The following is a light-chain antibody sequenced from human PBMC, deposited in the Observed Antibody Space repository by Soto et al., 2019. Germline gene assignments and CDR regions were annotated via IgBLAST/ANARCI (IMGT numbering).Light chain of an antibody. CDR2: GAS. CDR1: QSVSSN. V-gene: IGKV3-15*01. CDR3: QQYNNWPPPLT. Sequence: EIVMTQSPATLSVSPGERATLSCRASQSVSSNLAWYQQKPGQAPRLLIYGASTRATGIPARFSGIGSGTDVTLTISSLQSEDFAVYYCQQYNNWPPPLTFGGGTKVEIK. J-gene: IGKJ4*01.